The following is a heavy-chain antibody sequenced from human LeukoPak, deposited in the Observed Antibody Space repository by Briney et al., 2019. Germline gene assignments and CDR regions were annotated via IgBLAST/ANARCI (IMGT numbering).Heavy chain of an antibody. CDR3: ARDLVTVTKGFDI. J-gene: IGHJ3*02. CDR1: ADSFSSHY. V-gene: IGHV4-59*11. Sequence: SETLSLTCAVSADSFSSHYWTWIRQPPGKGLEWIGYISYIGNTNYNPSLKSRVTISIDTSKNQFSLKLSSVTAADTAVYYCARDLVTVTKGFDIWGQGTMVSVSS. D-gene: IGHD4-17*01. CDR2: ISYIGNT.